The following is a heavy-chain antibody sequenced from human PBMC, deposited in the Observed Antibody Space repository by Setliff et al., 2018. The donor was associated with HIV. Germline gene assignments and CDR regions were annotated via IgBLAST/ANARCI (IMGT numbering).Heavy chain of an antibody. Sequence: SVKVSCKASGGSLKSLSINWVRQAPGQGLEWMAGTIPKFGTSNYAHKFQGRMTITADESTSTAYMELTGLRSEDTAVYYCANLRGEEAGNFYYFYFGLDVWGQGTTVTVSS. J-gene: IGHJ6*02. CDR2: TIPKFGTS. D-gene: IGHD2-21*02. CDR1: GGSLKSLS. CDR3: ANLRGEEAGNFYYFYFGLDV. V-gene: IGHV1-69*13.